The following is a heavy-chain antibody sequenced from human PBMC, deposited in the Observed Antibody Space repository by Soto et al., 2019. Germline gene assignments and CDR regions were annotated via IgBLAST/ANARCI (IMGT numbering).Heavy chain of an antibody. J-gene: IGHJ4*02. Sequence: ASVKVSCKASGYTFTSYAMHWVRPAPGQRLEWMGWINAGNGNTKYSQKFQGRVTITRDTSASTAYMELSSLRSEDTAVYYCARVIGGLYYFDYWGQGTLVTVSS. D-gene: IGHD3-16*01. CDR3: ARVIGGLYYFDY. V-gene: IGHV1-3*01. CDR2: INAGNGNT. CDR1: GYTFTSYA.